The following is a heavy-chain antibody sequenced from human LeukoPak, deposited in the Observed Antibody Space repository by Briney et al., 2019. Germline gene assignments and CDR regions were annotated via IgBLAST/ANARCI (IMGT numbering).Heavy chain of an antibody. D-gene: IGHD5-18*01. CDR3: ARAEDTAPYYFDY. J-gene: IGHJ4*02. CDR1: GYTFTSYD. Sequence: ASVKVSCKASGYTFTSYDINWVRQATGQGLEWMGWMNPNSGNTGYAQKFQGRVTITRNTSISTAYMELRSLRSDDTAVYYCARAEDTAPYYFDYWGQGTLVTVSS. CDR2: MNPNSGNT. V-gene: IGHV1-8*03.